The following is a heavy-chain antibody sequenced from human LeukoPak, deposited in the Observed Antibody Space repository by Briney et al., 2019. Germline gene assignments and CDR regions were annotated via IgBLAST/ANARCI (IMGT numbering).Heavy chain of an antibody. V-gene: IGHV3-23*01. Sequence: QPGRSLRLSCAASGFTFSSYAMSWVRQAPGKGMEWVSAISGSGGSTYYADSVKGRFTISRDNSKNTLYLQMNSLRAEDTAVYYCAKEKGRVTTVTTIDYWGQGTLVTVSS. D-gene: IGHD4-17*01. CDR1: GFTFSSYA. CDR3: AKEKGRVTTVTTIDY. J-gene: IGHJ4*02. CDR2: ISGSGGST.